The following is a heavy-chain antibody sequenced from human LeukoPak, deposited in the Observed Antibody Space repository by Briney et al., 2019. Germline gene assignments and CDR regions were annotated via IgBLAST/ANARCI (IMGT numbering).Heavy chain of an antibody. D-gene: IGHD3-10*01. CDR1: GYTFTSYD. J-gene: IGHJ5*02. CDR3: ARGGRGGNWFDP. CDR2: MDPNSGNT. V-gene: IGHV1-8*03. Sequence: ASVKVSCKASGYTFTSYDINWVRQATGQGLEWMGWMDPNSGNTGYAQKFQGRVTITRNTSISTAYMELSSLRSEDTAVYYCARGGRGGNWFDPWGQGTLVTVSS.